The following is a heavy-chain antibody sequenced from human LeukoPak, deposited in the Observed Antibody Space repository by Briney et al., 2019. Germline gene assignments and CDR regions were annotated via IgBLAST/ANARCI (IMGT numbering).Heavy chain of an antibody. CDR3: ARDYQYGYSTNWYHLAQIDY. J-gene: IGHJ4*02. CDR2: ISGSGDST. V-gene: IGHV3-23*01. CDR1: GFTFSSYG. D-gene: IGHD2/OR15-2a*01. Sequence: GGTLRLSCAASGFTFSSYGMSWVRQAPGKGLEWVSAISGSGDSTYYADSVKGRFTISRDNSKNTLYLQMNSLRVEDTAIYYCARDYQYGYSTNWYHLAQIDYWGQGTLVTVSS.